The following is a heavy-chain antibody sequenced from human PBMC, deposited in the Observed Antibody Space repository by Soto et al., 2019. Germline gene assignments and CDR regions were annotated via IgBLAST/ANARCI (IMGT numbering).Heavy chain of an antibody. CDR1: GCIFSSYG. D-gene: IGHD4-4*01. J-gene: IGHJ4*02. CDR3: AKDPYSSSSGYYYDY. CDR2: ISYDGSNK. V-gene: IGHV3-30*18. Sequence: QVQLVESGGGVVQPGWSLRLSCVASGCIFSSYGMHWVRQAPGKGLEWVAVISYDGSNKYYADSVKGRFTISRDNSKNTLYLQMNSLRAEDTAVYYCAKDPYSSSSGYYYDYWGQGTLVTVSS.